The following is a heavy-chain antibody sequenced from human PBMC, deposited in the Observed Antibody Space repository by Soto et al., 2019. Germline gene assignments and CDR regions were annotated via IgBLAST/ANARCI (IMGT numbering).Heavy chain of an antibody. D-gene: IGHD5-18*01. CDR1: GGSISSGGYY. Sequence: SETLSLTCTVPGGSISSGGYYWSWIRQHPGKGLEWIGYIYYSGSTYYNPSLKSRVTISVDTSKNQFSLKLSSVTAADTAVYYCARGSVVDTAMVSGGNWFDPWGQGTLVTVSS. J-gene: IGHJ5*02. CDR2: IYYSGST. V-gene: IGHV4-31*03. CDR3: ARGSVVDTAMVSGGNWFDP.